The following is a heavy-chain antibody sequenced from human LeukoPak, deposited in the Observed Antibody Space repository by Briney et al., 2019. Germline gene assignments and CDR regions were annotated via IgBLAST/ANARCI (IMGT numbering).Heavy chain of an antibody. CDR3: ARGPAMVRGVNWFDP. CDR2: IHHSGST. Sequence: KPSGTLSLTCAVSGGPISSTKWWTWVRQPPGKGLEWIGEIHHSGSTNYNPSLRSRVTISVDTSKNQFSLKLSSVTAADTAVYYCARGPAMVRGVNWFDPWGQGTLVTVSS. CDR1: GGPISSTKW. J-gene: IGHJ5*02. V-gene: IGHV4-4*02. D-gene: IGHD3-10*01.